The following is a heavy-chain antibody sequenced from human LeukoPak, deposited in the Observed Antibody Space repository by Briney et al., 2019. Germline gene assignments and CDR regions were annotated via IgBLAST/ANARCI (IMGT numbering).Heavy chain of an antibody. V-gene: IGHV3-23*01. CDR3: AKWIVVVPAAAYFFDY. D-gene: IGHD2-2*01. Sequence: GGSLRLSCAASGFTFSSYAMSWVRQAPGKGLEWVSAISGSGGSTYYADSVKGRFTISRDNSKNTLSLQMNSLRAEDTAVYYCAKWIVVVPAAAYFFDYWGRGTLVTVSS. CDR1: GFTFSSYA. J-gene: IGHJ4*02. CDR2: ISGSGGST.